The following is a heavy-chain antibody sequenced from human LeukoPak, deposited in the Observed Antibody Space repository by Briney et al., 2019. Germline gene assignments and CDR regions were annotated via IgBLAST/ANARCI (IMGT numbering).Heavy chain of an antibody. CDR2: INPNSGGT. CDR1: GYTFTGYY. CDR3: ARDRYYGSGSYYSETTIFDY. J-gene: IGHJ4*02. Sequence: ASVKVSCKASGYTFTGYYIHWMRQAPGQGLEWMGWINPNSGGTNYAQKFQGRVTMTRDTSISTAYMERSRLRSDDTAVYYCARDRYYGSGSYYSETTIFDYWGQGTLVTVSS. D-gene: IGHD3-10*01. V-gene: IGHV1-2*02.